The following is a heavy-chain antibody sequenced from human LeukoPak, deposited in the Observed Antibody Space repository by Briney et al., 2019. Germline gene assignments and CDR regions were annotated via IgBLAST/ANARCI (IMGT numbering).Heavy chain of an antibody. J-gene: IGHJ4*02. V-gene: IGHV3-7*01. Sequence: GGSLRLSCAASGFTFSSYWMSWVRQAPGKGLEWVANIKQDGSEKYYVDSVKGRFTTSRDNAKNSLYLQMNSLRAEDTAVYYCARIVVVVAATGTRGFDYWGQGTLVTVSS. CDR3: ARIVVVVAATGTRGFDY. CDR2: IKQDGSEK. D-gene: IGHD2-15*01. CDR1: GFTFSSYW.